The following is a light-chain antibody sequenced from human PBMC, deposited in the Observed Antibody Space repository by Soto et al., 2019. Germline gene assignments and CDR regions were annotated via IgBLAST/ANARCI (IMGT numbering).Light chain of an antibody. CDR3: QHYDSYYT. CDR2: DAS. V-gene: IGKV1-5*01. CDR1: QSINNW. J-gene: IGKJ2*01. Sequence: DIQMTQSPSTLSASAGDRVTITCRASQSINNWLAWYQQKPGKAPNLLIYDASNLESGVPSRFSGSGSGTEFTLTISILQPDDFVTYYCQHYDSYYTFGQGTNLEIK.